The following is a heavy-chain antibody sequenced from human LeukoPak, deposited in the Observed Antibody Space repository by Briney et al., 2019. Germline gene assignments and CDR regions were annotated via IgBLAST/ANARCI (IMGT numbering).Heavy chain of an antibody. D-gene: IGHD5-12*01. Sequence: PSETLSLTCAVSGYSISSGYYWGWIRPPPGKGLEWIGSIYHSGSTYYNPSLKSRVTISVDTSKNQFSLKLSSVTAADTAVYYCARGSSSGYDINFDYWGQGTLVTVSS. CDR3: ARGSSSGYDINFDY. CDR1: GYSISSGYY. CDR2: IYHSGST. V-gene: IGHV4-38-2*01. J-gene: IGHJ4*02.